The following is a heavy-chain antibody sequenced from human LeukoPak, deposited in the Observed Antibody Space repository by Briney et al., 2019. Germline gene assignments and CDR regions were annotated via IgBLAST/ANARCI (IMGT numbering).Heavy chain of an antibody. D-gene: IGHD6-19*01. CDR2: ISSSGSTI. CDR1: GFTFSSYE. Sequence: GGSLRLSCAASGFTFSSYEMNWVRQAPEKGLEWVSYISSSGSTIYYADSVKGRFTISRDNAKNSLYLQMNSLRAEDTAVYYCASHEYSSGPDWFDPWGQGTLVTVSS. V-gene: IGHV3-48*03. CDR3: ASHEYSSGPDWFDP. J-gene: IGHJ5*02.